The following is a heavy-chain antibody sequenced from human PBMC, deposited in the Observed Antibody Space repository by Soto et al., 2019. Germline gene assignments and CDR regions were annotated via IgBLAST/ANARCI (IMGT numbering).Heavy chain of an antibody. CDR2: ISGSGGST. V-gene: IGHV3-23*01. D-gene: IGHD6-19*01. J-gene: IGHJ4*02. CDR3: ARRSSGWYFDY. Sequence: EVQLLESGGGLVQPGGSLRLSCAASGFTFSSYAMSWVRQVPGKGLEWVSVISGSGGSTYYADSVKGRFTISRDNSKNTLYVQMNSLRAEDTAVYYCARRSSGWYFDYWGQGTLVTVSS. CDR1: GFTFSSYA.